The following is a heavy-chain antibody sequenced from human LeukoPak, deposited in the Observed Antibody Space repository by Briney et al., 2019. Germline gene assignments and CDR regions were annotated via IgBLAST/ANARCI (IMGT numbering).Heavy chain of an antibody. CDR3: ARDWPDI. V-gene: IGHV3-9*01. Sequence: GGSLRLSCAASGFTFDDYAMHWVRQAPGKGLEWVSGISWNSGSIGYADSVKGRFTISRDNAKNSLYPQMNSLRAEDTAVYYCARDWPDIWGQGTMVTVSS. CDR2: ISWNSGSI. J-gene: IGHJ3*02. CDR1: GFTFDDYA.